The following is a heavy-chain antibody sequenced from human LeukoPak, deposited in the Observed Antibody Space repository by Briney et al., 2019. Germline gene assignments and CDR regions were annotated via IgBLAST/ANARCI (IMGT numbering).Heavy chain of an antibody. CDR1: GYTFTSYA. D-gene: IGHD6-6*01. CDR2: INAGNGNT. CDR3: ARVSTARSYYYYYGMDV. Sequence: ASVKVSCKASGYTFTSYAMHWVRQAPGQRLEWMGWINAGNGNTKYSQKFQGRVTITRDTSTSTAYMELSSLRSEDTAVYYCARVSTARSYYYYYGMDVWGQGTTVTVSS. V-gene: IGHV1-3*01. J-gene: IGHJ6*02.